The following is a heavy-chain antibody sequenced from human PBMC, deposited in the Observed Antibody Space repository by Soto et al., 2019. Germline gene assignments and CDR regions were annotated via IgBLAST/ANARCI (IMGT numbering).Heavy chain of an antibody. CDR2: INHSGST. CDR3: ARGVITEPYYYMDV. J-gene: IGHJ6*03. CDR1: GGSFSGYY. Sequence: SETLSLTCAVYGGSFSGYYWSWIRQPPGKGLEWIGEINHSGSTNYNPSLKSRVTISVDTSKNQFSLKLSPVTAADTAVYYCARGVITEPYYYMDVWGKGTTVTVSS. D-gene: IGHD4-4*01. V-gene: IGHV4-34*01.